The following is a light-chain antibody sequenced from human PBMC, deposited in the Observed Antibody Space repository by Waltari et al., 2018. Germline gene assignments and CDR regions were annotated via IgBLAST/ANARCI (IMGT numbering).Light chain of an antibody. CDR3: CAYAGSSTLV. J-gene: IGLJ3*02. V-gene: IGLV2-23*01. CDR2: EGS. CDR1: SSDVGRYNL. Sequence: QSALTQPASVSGSPGQSITISCTGTSSDVGRYNLVSWYQQHPGKDPNLMVYEGSKRPSGVSNRCSGSKSGNTASLTSSGLQAEDEADYYCCAYAGSSTLVFGGGTKLTVL.